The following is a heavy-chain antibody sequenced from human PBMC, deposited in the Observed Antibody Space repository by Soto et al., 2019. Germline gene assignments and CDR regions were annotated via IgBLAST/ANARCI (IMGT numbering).Heavy chain of an antibody. V-gene: IGHV3-7*01. D-gene: IGHD3-10*01. J-gene: IGHJ5*02. CDR2: IKQDGSEK. Sequence: GGSLRLSCAASGFTFGSYWMSWVRQAPGKGLEWVANIKQDGSEKYYVDSVKGRFTISRDNAKNSLYLQMNSLRAEDTAVYYCARSGWFGELNWFDPWGQGTLVTVSS. CDR3: ARSGWFGELNWFDP. CDR1: GFTFGSYW.